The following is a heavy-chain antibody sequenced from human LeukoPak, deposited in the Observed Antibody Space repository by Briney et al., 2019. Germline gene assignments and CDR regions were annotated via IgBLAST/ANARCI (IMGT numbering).Heavy chain of an antibody. V-gene: IGHV3-23*01. CDR3: AKMLISSGWATDS. Sequence: GGSLRLSCTASGYTFNNYGMSWVRQAPGKGLEWVSALGGSGGSTYYADSGKGRFTISRDNSKNTLYLQMNSLRAEDTAVYYCAKMLISSGWATDSWGQGTLVTVSS. J-gene: IGHJ4*02. D-gene: IGHD6-19*01. CDR1: GYTFNNYG. CDR2: LGGSGGST.